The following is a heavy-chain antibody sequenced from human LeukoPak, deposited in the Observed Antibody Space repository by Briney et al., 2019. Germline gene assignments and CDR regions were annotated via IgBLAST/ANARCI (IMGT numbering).Heavy chain of an antibody. D-gene: IGHD6-19*01. V-gene: IGHV1-2*06. CDR3: ARVSVAGTGRVDY. Sequence: WASVKVSCKSSGYSFTDYYMHWVRQAPGQGLEWMGRINPNSGGTNYAQKFQGRVTVTRDTSISTAYMELSRLRSDDTAVYYCARVSVAGTGRVDYWGQGTLVTVSS. CDR1: GYSFTDYY. CDR2: INPNSGGT. J-gene: IGHJ4*02.